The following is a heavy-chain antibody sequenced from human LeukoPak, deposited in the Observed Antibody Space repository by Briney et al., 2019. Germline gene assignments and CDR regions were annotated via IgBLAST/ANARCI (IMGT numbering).Heavy chain of an antibody. V-gene: IGHV4-39*01. CDR3: AGQLYYGSGSYLYAFDI. J-gene: IGHJ3*02. CDR2: IYYSGST. D-gene: IGHD3-10*01. CDR1: GGSISSSSYY. Sequence: PSETLSLTCTVSGGSISSSSYYWGWIRQPPGKGLERIGSIYYSGSTYYNPSLKSRVTISVDTSKNQFSLKLSSVTAAETAVYYCAGQLYYGSGSYLYAFDIWGQGTMVTVSP.